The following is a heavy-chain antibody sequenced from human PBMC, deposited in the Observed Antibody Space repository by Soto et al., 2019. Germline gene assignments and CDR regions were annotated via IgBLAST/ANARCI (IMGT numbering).Heavy chain of an antibody. D-gene: IGHD2-8*02. Sequence: QITLKESGPALVMPTQTLTLTCTFSGFSLSTSGVGVGWIRQPPGKALEWLAFIYWDDDKRDNPSLKCRLTIAKDTSKNLVVLMMTNVDPVDNATYFCAHRVPVSSTGWDTGIFEYWGQGTLVTVSS. CDR2: IYWDDDK. CDR3: AHRVPVSSTGWDTGIFEY. CDR1: GFSLSTSGVG. V-gene: IGHV2-5*02. J-gene: IGHJ4*02.